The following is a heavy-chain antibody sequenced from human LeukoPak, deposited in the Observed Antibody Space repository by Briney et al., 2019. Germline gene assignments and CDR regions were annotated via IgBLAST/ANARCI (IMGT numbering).Heavy chain of an antibody. V-gene: IGHV4-30-4*07. CDR3: ARDGVGYSYGSYYFDY. CDR1: GGSISSGDYS. D-gene: IGHD5-18*01. Sequence: SETLSLTCAVSGGSISSGDYSWSWIRQPPGKGLEWIGNIYYSGSTYYNPSLKSRVNISVDTSKNQFSLKLTSVTAADTAVYYCARDGVGYSYGSYYFDYWGQGTLVTVSS. CDR2: IYYSGST. J-gene: IGHJ4*02.